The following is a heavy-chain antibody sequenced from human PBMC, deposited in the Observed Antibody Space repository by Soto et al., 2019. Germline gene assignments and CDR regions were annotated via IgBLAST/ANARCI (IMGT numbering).Heavy chain of an antibody. V-gene: IGHV4-34*01. CDR3: ARGPYDFWSGYYTNNKRKYFEY. D-gene: IGHD3-3*01. J-gene: IGHJ4*02. CDR1: GGSFSGYY. CDR2: INHSGST. Sequence: SETLSLTCAVYGGSFSGYYWSWIRQPPGKGLEWIGEINHSGSTNYNPSLKSRVTISVDTSKNQFSLKLSSVTAADTAVYYCARGPYDFWSGYYTNNKRKYFEYWGQGNMVTVSS.